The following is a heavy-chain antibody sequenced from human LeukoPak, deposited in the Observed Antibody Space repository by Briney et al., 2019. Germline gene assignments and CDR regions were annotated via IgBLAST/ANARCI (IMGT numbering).Heavy chain of an antibody. CDR1: GGSISSSSYY. V-gene: IGHV4-39*02. D-gene: IGHD5-24*01. Sequence: SETLSLTCTVSGGSISSSSYYWGWIRQPPGKGLEWIGSIYYSGSTYYNPSLKSRVTISVDTSKNHFSLKLSSVTAADTAVHYCARDFREMATIKSYYYYYYMDVWGKGTTVTVSS. CDR2: IYYSGST. CDR3: ARDFREMATIKSYYYYYYMDV. J-gene: IGHJ6*03.